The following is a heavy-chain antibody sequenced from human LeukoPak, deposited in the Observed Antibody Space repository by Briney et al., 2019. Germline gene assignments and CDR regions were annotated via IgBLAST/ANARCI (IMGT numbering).Heavy chain of an antibody. J-gene: IGHJ4*02. V-gene: IGHV4-59*01. CDR1: GGSISSYY. D-gene: IGHD4-17*01. Sequence: SSETLSLTCTVSGGSISSYYWSWIRQPPGKGLEWIGYIYYSGSTNYNPSPKSRVTISVDTSKNQFSLKLSSVTAADTAVYYCARVTYDYGDYDAYYFDYWGQGTLVTVSS. CDR2: IYYSGST. CDR3: ARVTYDYGDYDAYYFDY.